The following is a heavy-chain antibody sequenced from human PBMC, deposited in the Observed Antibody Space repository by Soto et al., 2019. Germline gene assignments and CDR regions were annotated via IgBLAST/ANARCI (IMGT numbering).Heavy chain of an antibody. D-gene: IGHD2-15*01. CDR2: IFYIGRT. CDR1: SGSISITIYS. V-gene: IGHV4-39*01. Sequence: QLQLQESGPGLVKPSETLSLTCTVSSGSISITIYSWDWIRQPPGKGLEWIGSIFYIGRTYYNPALKSQVTISYDTSKNQSALTLTSVTYADTAVYYSARQCRGVTCHCFMTWGHGTVVTASS. CDR3: ARQCRGVTCHCFMT. J-gene: IGHJ5*01.